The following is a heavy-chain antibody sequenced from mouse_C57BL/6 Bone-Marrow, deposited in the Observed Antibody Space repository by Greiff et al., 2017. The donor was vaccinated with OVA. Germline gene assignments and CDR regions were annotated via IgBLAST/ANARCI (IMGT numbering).Heavy chain of an antibody. Sequence: QVQLQQPGTELVKPGASVKLSCKASGYTFTSYWMHWVKQRPGQGLEWIGNINPSNGGTNYNEKFKSKATLTVDKSSSTAYMQLSSLTSEASAVYYCARGGGNYGGFAYWGQGTLVTVSA. V-gene: IGHV1-53*01. J-gene: IGHJ3*01. CDR2: INPSNGGT. D-gene: IGHD2-1*01. CDR1: GYTFTSYW. CDR3: ARGGGNYGGFAY.